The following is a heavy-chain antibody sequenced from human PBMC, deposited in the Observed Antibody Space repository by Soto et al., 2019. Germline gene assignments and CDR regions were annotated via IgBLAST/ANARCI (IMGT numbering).Heavy chain of an antibody. CDR1: GFSLRTSGVG. J-gene: IGHJ5*02. D-gene: IGHD6-19*01. CDR2: IYWNDDK. V-gene: IGHV2-5*01. Sequence: KESGPTLVKPTQTLTLTCIFSGFSLRTSGVGVGWIRQPPGKALEWLGFIYWNDDKRYSPSLKSRLTITQDTSKNQVVLTMTNMDPVDTATYYCAKCGSSGWYGWFDPWGQGTLVTVSS. CDR3: AKCGSSGWYGWFDP.